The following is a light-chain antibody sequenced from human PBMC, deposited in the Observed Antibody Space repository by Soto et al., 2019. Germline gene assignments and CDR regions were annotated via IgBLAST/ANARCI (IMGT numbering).Light chain of an antibody. CDR3: PQYGGAPWT. CDR1: QSVSNNY. Sequence: EVVLNKSPGTLSLSPGERATLSCRASQSVSNNYLAWSQQKPGQAPRLLIYGASNRATRIPDRFSGSGSGTDFTLIIRRLEPEDFTVFYCPQYGGAPWTFCQGTKVDNK. J-gene: IGKJ1*01. V-gene: IGKV3-20*01. CDR2: GAS.